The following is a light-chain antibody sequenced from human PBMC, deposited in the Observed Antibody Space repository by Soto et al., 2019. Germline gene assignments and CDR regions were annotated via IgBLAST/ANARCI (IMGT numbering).Light chain of an antibody. Sequence: QSALTQPASVSGSPGQSITISCTGTSTDINDYKYVSWYQQHPGKAPKVIIHDVSNRPSGVSHRFSGSESANTASLTISGLQAEDEADYYCSSYTGSSSLVFGTGTKLTVL. J-gene: IGLJ1*01. CDR2: DVS. CDR3: SSYTGSSSLV. CDR1: STDINDYKY. V-gene: IGLV2-14*03.